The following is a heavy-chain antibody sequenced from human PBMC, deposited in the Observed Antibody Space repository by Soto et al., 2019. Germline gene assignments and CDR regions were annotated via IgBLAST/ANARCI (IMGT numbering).Heavy chain of an antibody. CDR2: ISAYNGNT. Sequence: ASVKVSCKASGYSFPSYGISWVRQAPGQGLEWMGWISAYNGNTNYAQKLQGRVTMTTDTSTSTAYMELRSLRSDDTAVYYCARPDYGDYNAFDIWGQGTMVTVSS. D-gene: IGHD4-17*01. V-gene: IGHV1-18*01. CDR1: GYSFPSYG. CDR3: ARPDYGDYNAFDI. J-gene: IGHJ3*02.